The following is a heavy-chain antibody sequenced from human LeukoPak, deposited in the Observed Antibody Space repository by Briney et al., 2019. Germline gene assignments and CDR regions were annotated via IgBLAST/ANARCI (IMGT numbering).Heavy chain of an antibody. CDR2: IYTSGST. CDR1: GGSISSYY. V-gene: IGHV4-4*07. J-gene: IGHJ5*02. Sequence: SETLSLTCTVSGGSISSYYWSWIRQPAGKGLEWIGRIYTSGSTNYNPSLKSRVTMSVDTSKNQFSLKLSSVTAADTAVYYCARAGEYYYDSSGTNWFDPWGQGTLVTVSS. CDR3: ARAGEYYYDSSGTNWFDP. D-gene: IGHD3-22*01.